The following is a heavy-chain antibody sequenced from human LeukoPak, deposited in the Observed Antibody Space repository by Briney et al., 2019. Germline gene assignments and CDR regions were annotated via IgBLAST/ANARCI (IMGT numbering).Heavy chain of an antibody. J-gene: IGHJ5*02. CDR2: IYCSGST. CDR3: ARLYYDILTGPRGGFDP. V-gene: IGHV4-59*01. Sequence: PSETLSLTCTVSGGSISSYYWSWIRQPPGKGLEWIGYIYCSGSTNYNPSLKSRVTISVDTSKNQFSLKLSSVTAADTAVYYCARLYYDILTGPRGGFDPWGQGTLVTVSS. D-gene: IGHD3-9*01. CDR1: GGSISSYY.